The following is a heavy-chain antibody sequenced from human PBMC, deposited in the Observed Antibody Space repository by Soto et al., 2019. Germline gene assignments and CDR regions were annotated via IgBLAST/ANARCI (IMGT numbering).Heavy chain of an antibody. CDR2: MNPNSGNT. Sequence: QVQLVQSGAEVKKPGASVKVSCKASGYTFTSYDINWVRQATGQGLEWMGWMNPNSGNTGYAQKFQGRVTMIRNTPKAPAYMELSSLRSENPAVFYGPRGGRSGWGGGFWGQGPLVTVSS. J-gene: IGHJ4*02. V-gene: IGHV1-8*01. D-gene: IGHD3-22*01. CDR1: GYTFTSYD. CDR3: PRGGRSGWGGGF.